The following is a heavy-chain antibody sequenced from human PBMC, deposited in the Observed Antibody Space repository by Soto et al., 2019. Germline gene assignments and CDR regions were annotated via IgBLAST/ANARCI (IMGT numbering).Heavy chain of an antibody. V-gene: IGHV3-73*01. CDR3: TRQLAARPKYYYYYYGMDV. CDR2: IRSKANSYAT. J-gene: IGHJ6*02. CDR1: GFTFSGSA. Sequence: GGSLRLSCAASGFTFSGSAMHWVRQASGKGLEWVGRIRSKANSYATAYAASVKGRFTISRDDSKNTAYLQMNSLKTEDTAVYYCTRQLAARPKYYYYYYGMDVWGQGTTVTVSS. D-gene: IGHD6-6*01.